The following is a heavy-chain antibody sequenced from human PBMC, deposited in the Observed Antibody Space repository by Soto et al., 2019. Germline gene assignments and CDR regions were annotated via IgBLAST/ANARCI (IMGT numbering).Heavy chain of an antibody. V-gene: IGHV4-59*12. CDR3: ARASKRVVYGSGRDWFDP. CDR2: IYNSGST. D-gene: IGHD3-10*01. Sequence: PSETLSLTCTVPGGSISGYYWIWMRQPPGKGLEWIGYIYNSGSTNYNPALKSRVTISVDTSKNQFSLKLSSVTAADTAVYYCARASKRVVYGSGRDWFDPWGQGTLVTVSS. J-gene: IGHJ5*02. CDR1: GGSISGYY.